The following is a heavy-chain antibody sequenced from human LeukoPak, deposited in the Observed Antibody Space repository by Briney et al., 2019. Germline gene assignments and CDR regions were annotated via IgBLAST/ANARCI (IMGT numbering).Heavy chain of an antibody. D-gene: IGHD1-14*01. J-gene: IGHJ4*02. CDR2: TRQDESEK. V-gene: IGHV3-7*01. Sequence: GGSLRLSCAASGFTFSTYWMTWVRQAPGKGLELVANTRQDESEKFYVDSVRGRFTISRDNAKNSLYLQMNSLRAEDTAVYYCARDDGREPDYWGQGTLVTVSS. CDR1: GFTFSTYW. CDR3: ARDDGREPDY.